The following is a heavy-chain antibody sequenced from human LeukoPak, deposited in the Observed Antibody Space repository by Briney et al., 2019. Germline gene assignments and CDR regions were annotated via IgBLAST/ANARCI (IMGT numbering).Heavy chain of an antibody. CDR1: GDSVSSNSAA. CDR3: ARDHGGGIAVAGTERAYYFDY. Sequence: SQTLSLTCAISGDSVSSNSAAWNWIRQSPSRGLEWLGRTYYRSKWYNDYAVSVKSRITINPDTSKNQFSLQLSSVTPEDTAVYYCARDHGGGIAVAGTERAYYFDYWGQGTLVTVSS. CDR2: TYYRSKWYN. V-gene: IGHV6-1*01. D-gene: IGHD6-19*01. J-gene: IGHJ4*02.